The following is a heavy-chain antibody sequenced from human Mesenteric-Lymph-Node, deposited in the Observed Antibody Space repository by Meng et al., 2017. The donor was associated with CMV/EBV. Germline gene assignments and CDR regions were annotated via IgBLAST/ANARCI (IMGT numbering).Heavy chain of an antibody. D-gene: IGHD2-15*01. CDR2: INAGNGNT. Sequence: CKASGYTFTSYAMHWVRQAPGQRLEWMGWINAGNGNTKYSQKFQGRVTITRDTSASTAYMELSSLGSEDTAVYYCAIEGGTSSGLDYWGQGTLVTVSS. CDR3: AIEGGTSSGLDY. J-gene: IGHJ4*02. V-gene: IGHV1-3*01. CDR1: GYTFTSYA.